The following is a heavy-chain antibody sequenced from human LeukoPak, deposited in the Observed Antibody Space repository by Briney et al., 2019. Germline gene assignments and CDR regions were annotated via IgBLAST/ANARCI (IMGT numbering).Heavy chain of an antibody. V-gene: IGHV4-34*01. Sequence: SETLSLTCTVSGGSITSYYWSWIRQPPGKGLEWIGEINHSGSTNYNPSLKSRVTISVDMSKNQFSLKLSSVTAADTAVYYCARGPPAKPGTGYYYGMDVWGQGTTVTVSS. D-gene: IGHD2-2*01. J-gene: IGHJ6*02. CDR1: GGSITSYY. CDR3: ARGPPAKPGTGYYYGMDV. CDR2: INHSGST.